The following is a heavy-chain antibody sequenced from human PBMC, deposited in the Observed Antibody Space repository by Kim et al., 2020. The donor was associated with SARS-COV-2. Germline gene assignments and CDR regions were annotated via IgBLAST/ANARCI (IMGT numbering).Heavy chain of an antibody. D-gene: IGHD2-8*01. V-gene: IGHV1-3*01. CDR1: GYTFTTYT. CDR2: INPGNENT. Sequence: ASVKVSCKASGYTFTTYTIQWVRQAPGHSLEWMGWINPGNENTKYSQKFQGRVTISSDASATAYMELSSLRSEDTAIYYCARDPGKGGCNWFDPWGQGTLVTVSS. CDR3: ARDPGKGGCNWFDP. J-gene: IGHJ5*01.